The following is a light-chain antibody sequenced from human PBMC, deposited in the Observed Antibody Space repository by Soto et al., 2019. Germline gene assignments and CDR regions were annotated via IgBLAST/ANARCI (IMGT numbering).Light chain of an antibody. Sequence: DIPNTQFRSTLSASVGDRITITCRASQSISSWLAWYQQKPGKAPKLLIYDASSLESGVPSRFSGSGSGTEFTLTISSLQPDDFANYYFQHYNTYSRTF. CDR2: DAS. V-gene: IGKV1-5*01. CDR1: QSISSW. J-gene: IGKJ4*02. CDR3: QHYNTYSRT.